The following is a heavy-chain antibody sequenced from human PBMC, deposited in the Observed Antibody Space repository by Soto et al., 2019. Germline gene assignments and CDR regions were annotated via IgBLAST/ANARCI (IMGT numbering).Heavy chain of an antibody. J-gene: IGHJ6*02. V-gene: IGHV4-59*01. CDR1: GGSISSYY. CDR3: ARGGGSYWNYYYGMDV. CDR2: IYYSGST. D-gene: IGHD1-26*01. Sequence: QVQLQESGPGLVKPSETLSLTCTVSGGSISSYYWSWIRQPPGKGLEWIGYIYYSGSTNYNPSLKSRVTISVDTSKNQVSLELSSVTAADTAVYYCARGGGSYWNYYYGMDVWGQGTTVTVSS.